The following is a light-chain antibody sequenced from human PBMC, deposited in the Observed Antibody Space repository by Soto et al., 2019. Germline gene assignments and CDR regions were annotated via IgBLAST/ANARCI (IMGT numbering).Light chain of an antibody. Sequence: EIVLTQSPATLSLSPGERATLSCRASQSVSSYLAWYQQKPCQAPRLLIYDASNRATGIPARFSGSGSGTDFTRTISSLEPEDFAVYYCQQRSNWPPEVTFGPGTKVDIK. V-gene: IGKV3-11*01. CDR1: QSVSSY. J-gene: IGKJ3*01. CDR3: QQRSNWPPEVT. CDR2: DAS.